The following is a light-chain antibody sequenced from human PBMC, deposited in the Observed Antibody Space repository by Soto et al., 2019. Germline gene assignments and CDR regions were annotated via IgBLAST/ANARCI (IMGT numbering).Light chain of an antibody. V-gene: IGKV1-5*01. CDR2: HAS. CDR3: QQYNSYS. J-gene: IGKJ1*01. CDR1: HSISNW. Sequence: DIQMTQSPSTLSASVGDRVTVTCRASHSISNWLAWYQQKPGKAPKLLIYHASTLEIGVPSRFSGSGSGTEFPLTIISLQPDDFATYYCQQYNSYSFGQRTKVEMK.